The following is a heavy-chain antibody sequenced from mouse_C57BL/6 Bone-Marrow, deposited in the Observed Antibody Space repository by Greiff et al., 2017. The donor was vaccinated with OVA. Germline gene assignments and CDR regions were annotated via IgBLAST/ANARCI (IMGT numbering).Heavy chain of an antibody. Sequence: VQLKQSGPGLVQPSQSLSITCTVSGFSLTSYGVHWVRQSPGKGLEWLGVIWRGGSTDYNAAFMSRLSITKDNSKSQVFFKMNSLQADDTAIYYGAKEGSTMITRRSWFAYWGQGTLVTVSA. CDR3: AKEGSTMITRRSWFAY. V-gene: IGHV2-5*01. CDR2: IWRGGST. D-gene: IGHD2-4*01. CDR1: GFSLTSYG. J-gene: IGHJ3*01.